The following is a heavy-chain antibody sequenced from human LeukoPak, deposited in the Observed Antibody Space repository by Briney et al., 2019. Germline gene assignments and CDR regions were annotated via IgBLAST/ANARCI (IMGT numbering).Heavy chain of an antibody. CDR1: GYTFTSYD. CDR3: ARILSIAARRGLGY. V-gene: IGHV1-8*01. D-gene: IGHD6-6*01. J-gene: IGHJ4*02. Sequence: ASVKVSCKASGYTFTSYDINWVRQATGQGLEWMGWMNPNSANTGYAQKFQGRVTMTRNTSISTAYMELSSLRSEDTAVYYCARILSIAARRGLGYWGQGTLVTVSS. CDR2: MNPNSANT.